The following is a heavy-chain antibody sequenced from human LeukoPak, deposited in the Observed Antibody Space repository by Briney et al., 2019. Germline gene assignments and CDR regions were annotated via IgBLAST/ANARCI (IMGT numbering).Heavy chain of an antibody. CDR1: GGSISSGSYY. D-gene: IGHD3-10*01. CDR2: IYTSGST. Sequence: SQTPSLTCTVSGGSISSGSYYWSWIRQPAGKGLEWIGRIYTSGSTNYNPSLKSRVTISVDTSKNQFSLKLSSVTAADTAVYYCASSSWVAGALGAFDIWGQGTMVTVSS. V-gene: IGHV4-61*02. J-gene: IGHJ3*02. CDR3: ASSSWVAGALGAFDI.